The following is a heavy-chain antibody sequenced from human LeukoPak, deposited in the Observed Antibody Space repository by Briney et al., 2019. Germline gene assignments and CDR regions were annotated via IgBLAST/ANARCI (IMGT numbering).Heavy chain of an antibody. CDR1: GGSTSSSSYY. D-gene: IGHD3-22*01. V-gene: IGHV4-39*01. J-gene: IGHJ4*02. Sequence: SKTLSLTCTVSGGSTSSSSYYWGWIRQPPGKGLEWIGSIYYSGSTYYNPSLKSRVTISVDTSKNQFSLKLRSVTAADTAVYYCTRPYYYDSSGSPDYWGQGTLVTVSS. CDR3: TRPYYYDSSGSPDY. CDR2: IYYSGST.